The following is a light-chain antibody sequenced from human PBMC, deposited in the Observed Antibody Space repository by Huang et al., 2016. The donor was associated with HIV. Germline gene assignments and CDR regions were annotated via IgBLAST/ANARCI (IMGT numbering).Light chain of an antibody. Sequence: DIQMTQSPSSVSASVGDRVTITCWASQGISNRLACYKQKPGKAPKLLIYAASNLQSGVPSRCSGSGSGTDFTRTISSLQPEDFATYDCQQGNTFPPWTFGQGTKVEIK. CDR3: QQGNTFPPWT. CDR2: AAS. V-gene: IGKV1-12*01. CDR1: QGISNR. J-gene: IGKJ1*01.